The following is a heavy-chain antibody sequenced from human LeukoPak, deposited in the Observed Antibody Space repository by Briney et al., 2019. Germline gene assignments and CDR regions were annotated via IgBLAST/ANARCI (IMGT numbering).Heavy chain of an antibody. Sequence: PSETLSLTCAVSGGSISSYYWSWIRQPPGKGLEWIGYIYYSGSTNYNPSLKSRVTISVDTSKNQFSLKLSSVTAADTAVYYCARDGSSGGDLAFDIWGQGTMVTVSS. CDR3: ARDGSSGGDLAFDI. CDR2: IYYSGST. J-gene: IGHJ3*02. D-gene: IGHD1-26*01. CDR1: GGSISSYY. V-gene: IGHV4-59*01.